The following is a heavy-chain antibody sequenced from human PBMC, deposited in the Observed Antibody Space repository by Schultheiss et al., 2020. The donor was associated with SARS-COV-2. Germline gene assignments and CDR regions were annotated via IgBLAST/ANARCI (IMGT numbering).Heavy chain of an antibody. Sequence: GESLKISCAASGFTFSSYGMHWVRQAPGKGLEWVSSISSGSSYKYYADSVMGRFTVSRDNAKSSLYLQMNTLRAEDTAVYYCARVGGGSEGWFDPWGQGTLVTVSS. J-gene: IGHJ5*02. CDR3: ARVGGGSEGWFDP. D-gene: IGHD2-15*01. CDR1: GFTFSSYG. V-gene: IGHV3-21*01. CDR2: ISSGSSYK.